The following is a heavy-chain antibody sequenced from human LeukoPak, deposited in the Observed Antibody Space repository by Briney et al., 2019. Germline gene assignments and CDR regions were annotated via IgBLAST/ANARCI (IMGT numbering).Heavy chain of an antibody. V-gene: IGHV3-23*01. CDR3: NWNDLGVAASENDAFDI. J-gene: IGHJ3*02. CDR1: GFTFSTFG. Sequence: GGSLRLSCAASGFTFSTFGMSWVRRAPGKGPEWVSGITGSGATTYYADSVKGRFTISRDNAKNSLYLQMNSLRAEDTAVYYCNWNDLGVAASENDAFDIWGQGTMVTVSS. CDR2: ITGSGATT. D-gene: IGHD1-1*01.